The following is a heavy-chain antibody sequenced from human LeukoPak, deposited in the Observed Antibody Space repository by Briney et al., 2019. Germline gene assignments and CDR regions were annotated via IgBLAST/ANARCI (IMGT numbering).Heavy chain of an antibody. CDR2: INHSGST. J-gene: IGHJ5*02. CDR3: ARLHSSGWYMNWFDP. Sequence: PSETLSLTCAVYGGSFSGYYWSWIRRPPGKGLEWIGEINHSGSTNYNPSLKSRVTISVDTSKNQFSLKLSSVTAADTAVYYCARLHSSGWYMNWFDPWGQGTLVTVSS. D-gene: IGHD6-19*01. V-gene: IGHV4-34*01. CDR1: GGSFSGYY.